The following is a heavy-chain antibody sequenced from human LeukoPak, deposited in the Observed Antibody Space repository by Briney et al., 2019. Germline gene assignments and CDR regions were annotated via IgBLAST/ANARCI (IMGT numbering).Heavy chain of an antibody. CDR1: GFAFSTYW. V-gene: IGHV3-7*03. D-gene: IGHD5-12*01. J-gene: IGHJ4*02. CDR3: VRGGYGPDY. Sequence: GGSLRLSCAASGFAFSTYWMSWVRQAPGKGLEWVANIKQDGSVKNYVDSVKGRFTISRDNAKNSLYLQMNSLRADDTAMYYCVRGGYGPDYWGQGTLVTVSS. CDR2: IKQDGSVK.